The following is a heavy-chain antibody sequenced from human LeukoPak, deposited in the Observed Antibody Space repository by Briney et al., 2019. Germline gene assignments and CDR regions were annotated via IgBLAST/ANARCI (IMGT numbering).Heavy chain of an antibody. V-gene: IGHV4-34*01. CDR2: INHSGST. Sequence: PSETLSLTCAVYGGSFSGYYWSWIRQPPGKGLGWIGEINHSGSTNYNPSLKSRVTISVDTSKNQFSLKLSSVTAADTAVYYCARGYCSSTSCPRAHKNFDYWGQGTLVTVSS. D-gene: IGHD2-2*01. CDR1: GGSFSGYY. J-gene: IGHJ4*02. CDR3: ARGYCSSTSCPRAHKNFDY.